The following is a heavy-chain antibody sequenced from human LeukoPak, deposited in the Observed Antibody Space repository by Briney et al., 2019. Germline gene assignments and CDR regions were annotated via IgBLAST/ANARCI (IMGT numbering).Heavy chain of an antibody. Sequence: PGGSLRLSCAPSGFIVTSNYMSWVRQAPGKGLEWVSVIYSGGSTYYADSVKGRFTISRDNAKNTLYLQMNSLRAEDTAVYYCARVVRGGKDYWGQGTLVTVSS. J-gene: IGHJ4*02. D-gene: IGHD1-26*01. CDR1: GFIVTSNY. CDR3: ARVVRGGKDY. CDR2: IYSGGST. V-gene: IGHV3-53*01.